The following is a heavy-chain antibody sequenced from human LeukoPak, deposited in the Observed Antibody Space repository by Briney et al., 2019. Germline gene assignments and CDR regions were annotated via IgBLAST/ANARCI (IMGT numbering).Heavy chain of an antibody. D-gene: IGHD1-7*01. CDR1: GFTLSSYN. CDR3: ARGGNYPYYFDY. J-gene: IGHJ4*02. Sequence: GGSLRLSCAASGFTLSSYNMNWVRQAPGKGLEWVSSISGSSTYIYYADSLKGRFTISRDNAKNSLYLQMNSLRAEDTAVYYCARGGNYPYYFDYWGQGTLVTVSS. V-gene: IGHV3-21*01. CDR2: ISGSSTYI.